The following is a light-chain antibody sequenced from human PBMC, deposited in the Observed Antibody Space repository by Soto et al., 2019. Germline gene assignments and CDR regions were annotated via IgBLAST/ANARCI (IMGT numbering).Light chain of an antibody. J-gene: IGKJ4*01. CDR2: EAS. CDR1: QSISIW. CDR3: QQYNSYHLT. V-gene: IGKV1-5*03. Sequence: DIQMTQSPSTLSASIGDRVTITCRASQSISIWLAWYQQKPGKAPKLLIYEASNLESGVPSSFSGSGSGTEFTLTISSPQPDDFATYYCQQYNSYHLTFGGGTTVELK.